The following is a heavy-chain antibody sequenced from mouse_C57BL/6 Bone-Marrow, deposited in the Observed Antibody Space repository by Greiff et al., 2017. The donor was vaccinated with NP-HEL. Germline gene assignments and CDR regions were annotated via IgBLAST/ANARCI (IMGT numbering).Heavy chain of an antibody. D-gene: IGHD1-1*01. Sequence: VQLKESGPGLVKPSQSLSLTCSVTGYSITSGYYWNWIRQFPGNKLEWMGYISYDGSNNYNPSLKNRISITRDTSKNQFFLKLNSVTTEDTATYYCARDTPSYYYGSRGDYFDYWGQGTTLTVSS. CDR1: GYSITSGYY. V-gene: IGHV3-6*01. CDR2: ISYDGSN. CDR3: ARDTPSYYYGSRGDYFDY. J-gene: IGHJ2*01.